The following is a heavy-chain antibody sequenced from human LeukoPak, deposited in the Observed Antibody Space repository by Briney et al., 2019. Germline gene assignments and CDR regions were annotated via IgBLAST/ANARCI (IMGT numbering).Heavy chain of an antibody. V-gene: IGHV1-2*02. D-gene: IGHD6-19*01. CDR2: INPNSGGT. CDR1: GYTFTDYY. CDR3: ARARAVAVTDY. J-gene: IGHJ4*02. Sequence: ASVKVSRKASGYTFTDYYMHWVRQAPGQGLEWMGWINPNSGGTNYAQKFQGRVTMTRDTSISTAYMELSRLRSDDTAVYYCARARAVAVTDYWGQGTLVTVSS.